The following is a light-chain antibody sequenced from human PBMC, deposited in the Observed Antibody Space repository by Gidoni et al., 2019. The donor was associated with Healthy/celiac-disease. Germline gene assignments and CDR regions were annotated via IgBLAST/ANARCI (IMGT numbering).Light chain of an antibody. J-gene: IGLJ2*01. CDR3: AAWDDSLSGVV. Sequence: QSVLTQPPSASGTPAPRVTTACSGSSSNIGSNYVYWYQQLPGTAPKLLIYRNNQPPSGVPDRFSGSKSGTTASLAISGLRSEDEADYYCAAWDDSLSGVVFGGGTKLTGL. CDR2: RNN. CDR1: SSNIGSNY. V-gene: IGLV1-47*01.